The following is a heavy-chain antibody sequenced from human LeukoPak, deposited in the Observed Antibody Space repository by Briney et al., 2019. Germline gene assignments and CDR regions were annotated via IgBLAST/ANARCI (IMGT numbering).Heavy chain of an antibody. Sequence: PSETLSLTCTVSGGSISSYYWSWIRQPAGKGLEWIGRIYTSGSTNYNPSLKSRVTMSVDTSKNQFSLKLSSVTAADTAVYYCARDQGHNCYGSGSYLDYWGQGTLVTVSS. CDR3: ARDQGHNCYGSGSYLDY. J-gene: IGHJ4*02. CDR1: GGSISSYY. V-gene: IGHV4-4*07. D-gene: IGHD3-10*01. CDR2: IYTSGST.